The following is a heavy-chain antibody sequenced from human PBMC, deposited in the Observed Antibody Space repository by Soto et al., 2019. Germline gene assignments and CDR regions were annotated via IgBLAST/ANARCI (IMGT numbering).Heavy chain of an antibody. V-gene: IGHV3-23*01. CDR3: AKTFGSNWLLDY. Sequence: EAQLLESGGGLVQPGGSLRLSCAGSGFTFSDYAISWVRQAPGKGLEWVSAMSGRGGSVYYADSVKGRFTISRDNSKNTVYLQMSSLRGEDTAIYYCAKTFGSNWLLDYWGRGTLVTVSS. D-gene: IGHD6-13*01. CDR2: MSGRGGSV. J-gene: IGHJ4*02. CDR1: GFTFSDYA.